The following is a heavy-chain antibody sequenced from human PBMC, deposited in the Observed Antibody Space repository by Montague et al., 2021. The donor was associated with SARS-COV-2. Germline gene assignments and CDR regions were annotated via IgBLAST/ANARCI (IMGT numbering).Heavy chain of an antibody. CDR1: GGSFSGYC. V-gene: IGHV4-34*01. Sequence: SETLSLTCAVYGGSFSGYCWSWIRQPPGKGLEWIGEINHSGSTNYNPSLKSRVTISVDTSKNQFSLKLSSVTAADTAVYYCARGRQHINMVVVVVTGGEYYFDFWGQGTLVAVSS. CDR2: INHSGST. J-gene: IGHJ4*02. D-gene: IGHD3-22*01. CDR3: ARGRQHINMVVVVVTGGEYYFDF.